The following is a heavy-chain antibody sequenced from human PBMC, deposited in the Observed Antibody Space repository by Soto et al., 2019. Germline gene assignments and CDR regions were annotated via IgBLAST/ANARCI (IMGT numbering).Heavy chain of an antibody. D-gene: IGHD3-10*01. V-gene: IGHV3-30*18. CDR1: GFTFSSYG. CDR2: ISYDGSNK. Sequence: PGGSLRLSCAASGFTFSSYGMHWVRQAPGKGLEWVAVISYDGSNKYYADSVKGRFTISRDNSKNTLYLQMNSLRAEDTAVYYCAKSYGSGIYYYYYGMDVWGQGT. J-gene: IGHJ6*02. CDR3: AKSYGSGIYYYYYGMDV.